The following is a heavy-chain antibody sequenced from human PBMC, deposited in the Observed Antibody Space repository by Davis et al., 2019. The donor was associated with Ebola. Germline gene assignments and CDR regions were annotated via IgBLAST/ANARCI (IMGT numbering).Heavy chain of an antibody. V-gene: IGHV3-74*01. J-gene: IGHJ1*01. CDR3: ARDPILWSL. CDR2: INLEGRIT. CDR1: GFTFRNYS. Sequence: GESPNTPCEAPGFTFRNYSMHWVRQAPGKALEWVSRINLEGRITNYADSVKGRFTISRDNAGNPVYLQMSSLRVEDTAVYYCARDPILWSLWGQGTQVTVSS. D-gene: IGHD2/OR15-2a*01.